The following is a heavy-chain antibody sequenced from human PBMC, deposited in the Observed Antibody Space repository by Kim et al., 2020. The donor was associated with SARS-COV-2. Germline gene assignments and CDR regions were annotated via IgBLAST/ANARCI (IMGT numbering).Heavy chain of an antibody. V-gene: IGHV7-4-1*02. CDR3: ARAPRGAVAVNWFDP. J-gene: IGHJ5*02. Sequence: ASVKVSCKASGYTFTSYAMNWVRQAPGQGLEWMGWINTNTGNPTYAQGFTGRFVFSLDTSVSTAYLQISSLKAEDTAVYYCARAPRGAVAVNWFDPGAREPWSPSPQ. D-gene: IGHD6-19*01. CDR1: GYTFTSYA. CDR2: INTNTGNP.